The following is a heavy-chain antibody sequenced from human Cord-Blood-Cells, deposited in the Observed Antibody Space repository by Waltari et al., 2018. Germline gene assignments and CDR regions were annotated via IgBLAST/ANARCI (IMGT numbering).Heavy chain of an antibody. CDR2: MNPNSGNT. J-gene: IGHJ4*02. CDR1: GYTFTTCD. D-gene: IGHD1-20*01. CDR3: ARGRNWNFDY. Sequence: QVQLVQSGAEVKKPGASVKVSCKAAGYTFTTCDINWVRQATGQGLEWLGWMNPNSGNTGYAQKCQGRVTITRNTSISTAYMELSSRRSEDTAVYYCARGRNWNFDYWGQGTLVTVSS. V-gene: IGHV1-8*03.